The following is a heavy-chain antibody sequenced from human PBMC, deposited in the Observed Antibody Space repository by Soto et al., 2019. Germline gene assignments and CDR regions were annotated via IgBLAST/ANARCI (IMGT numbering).Heavy chain of an antibody. J-gene: IGHJ6*02. CDR1: GFTFSRNG. V-gene: IGHV3-33*01. Sequence: QVQLVESGGGVVQPGRSLRLSCAASGFTFSRNGMHWVRQAPGKGLEWVAVIWSDGDDKYYADSVKGRFTISRDNSKNTLYLQMNNLRAADTAVYYCARDVTRSTSPSGYDHVDGMDVWGQGTTVTVSS. CDR2: IWSDGDDK. D-gene: IGHD5-12*01. CDR3: ARDVTRSTSPSGYDHVDGMDV.